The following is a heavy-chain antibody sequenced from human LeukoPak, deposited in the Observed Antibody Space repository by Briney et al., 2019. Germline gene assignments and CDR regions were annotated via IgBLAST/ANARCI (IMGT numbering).Heavy chain of an antibody. CDR1: GFTFSSYS. Sequence: PGGSLRLSCAASGFTFSSYSMNWVRQAPGKGLEWVSYISSSSSTIYYADSVKGRFTISRDNAKNSLYLQMNSLRAEDTAVYYCARDNGYCSGGSCYHYYMDVWGKGTTVTISS. J-gene: IGHJ6*03. V-gene: IGHV3-48*01. CDR2: ISSSSSTI. D-gene: IGHD2-15*01. CDR3: ARDNGYCSGGSCYHYYMDV.